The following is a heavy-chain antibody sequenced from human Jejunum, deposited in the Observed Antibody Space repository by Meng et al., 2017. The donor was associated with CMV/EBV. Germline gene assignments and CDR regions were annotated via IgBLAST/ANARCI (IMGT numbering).Heavy chain of an antibody. J-gene: IGHJ4*02. D-gene: IGHD1-26*01. CDR3: ARVEVGITSGDY. CDR2: ISAYNGNT. Sequence: QSVQVGGEVKKPGASVKVSCKSSGYTFTYYGITWVRQAPGQGLEWMGWISAYNGNTNYAQTLQGRLTMTTDTSTSTAYMELRSLRSDDTAVYYCARVEVGITSGDYWGQGTLVTVFS. CDR1: GYTFTYYG. V-gene: IGHV1-18*01.